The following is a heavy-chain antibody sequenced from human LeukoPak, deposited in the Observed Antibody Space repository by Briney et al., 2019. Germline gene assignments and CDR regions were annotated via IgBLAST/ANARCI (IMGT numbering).Heavy chain of an antibody. D-gene: IGHD3-22*01. CDR2: IKQDGSEK. Sequence: PGGSLRPSCAASGFTFSSYWMSWVRQAPGKGLEWVANIKQDGSEKYYVDSVKGRFTISRDNAKNSLYLQMNSLRAEDTAVYYCARDPSGYYFYFDYWGQGTLVTVSS. J-gene: IGHJ4*02. V-gene: IGHV3-7*01. CDR3: ARDPSGYYFYFDY. CDR1: GFTFSSYW.